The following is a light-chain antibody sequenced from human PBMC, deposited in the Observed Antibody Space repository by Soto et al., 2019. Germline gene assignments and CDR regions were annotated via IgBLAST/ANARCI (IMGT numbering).Light chain of an antibody. V-gene: IGKV4-1*01. Sequence: DIVMTQSPDSLAVSLGERATINCKSSQSVLYSSDNKNYLAWYQQKPGQPPKVLIYLASTRESGVPDRLSGSGSGTDFTLTISSLQAEDVAVYYCQQYYITPRTFGQGTKVEIK. CDR2: LAS. CDR3: QQYYITPRT. CDR1: QSVLYSSDNKNY. J-gene: IGKJ1*01.